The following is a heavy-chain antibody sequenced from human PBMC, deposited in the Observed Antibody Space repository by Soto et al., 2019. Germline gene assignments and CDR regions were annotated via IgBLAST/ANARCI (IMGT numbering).Heavy chain of an antibody. CDR2: MSSDGTST. CDR1: GFTFSSYW. V-gene: IGHV3-74*01. J-gene: IGHJ4*02. CDR3: ARVGGSGGNCVDY. D-gene: IGHD2-15*01. Sequence: EVQLVESGGGLVQPGGSLSLSCAASGFTFSSYWMHWVRQPPGKGLVWVSRMSSDGTSTSYADSVKGRVTISRDNAKNKLYLQINSLRAEDTAVYYCARVGGSGGNCVDYWGQGTLVTVSS.